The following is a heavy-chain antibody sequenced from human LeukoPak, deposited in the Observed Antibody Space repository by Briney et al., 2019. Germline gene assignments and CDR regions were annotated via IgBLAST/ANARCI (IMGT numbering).Heavy chain of an antibody. CDR2: IYPGDSDT. CDR3: ARRDFDWFFFDS. CDR1: GYSFNIYW. V-gene: IGHV5-51*01. D-gene: IGHD3-9*01. J-gene: IGHJ4*02. Sequence: GESLKISCKVSGYSFNIYWIAWVRQMPGKGLEWMGIIYPGDSDTRYSPSFQGQVTMSVDKSISTAYLQWSSLKASDTAMYYCARRDFDWFFFDSWGQGTLVTVSS.